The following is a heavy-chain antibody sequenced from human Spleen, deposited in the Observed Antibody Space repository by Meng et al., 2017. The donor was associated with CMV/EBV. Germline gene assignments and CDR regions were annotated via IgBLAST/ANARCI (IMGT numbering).Heavy chain of an antibody. CDR1: GYTFTSYD. V-gene: IGHV1-8*01. CDR2: MNPNSGNT. J-gene: IGHJ4*02. Sequence: SGYTFTSYDIHWVRQATGQGLEWMGWMNPNSGNTGYAQKFQGRVTMTRNTSISTAYMELSSLRSEDTAVYYCARREYYDSSGFSFDYWGQGTLVTVSS. CDR3: ARREYYDSSGFSFDY. D-gene: IGHD3-22*01.